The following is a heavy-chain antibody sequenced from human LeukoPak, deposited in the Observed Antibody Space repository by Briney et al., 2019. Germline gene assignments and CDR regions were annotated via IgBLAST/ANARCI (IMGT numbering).Heavy chain of an antibody. V-gene: IGHV5-51*01. CDR1: GYSFPNYW. CDR2: IYPADSDT. D-gene: IGHD3-22*01. Sequence: GESLKISCEGSGYSFPNYWIGSVRQVPGKGLEWMAIIYPADSDTRYSPSFQGQVTISADKSISTAYLQWSSLKASDTAMYYCARWSSDSRGYYYFLEFWGQGTLVTVSS. J-gene: IGHJ4*02. CDR3: ARWSSDSRGYYYFLEF.